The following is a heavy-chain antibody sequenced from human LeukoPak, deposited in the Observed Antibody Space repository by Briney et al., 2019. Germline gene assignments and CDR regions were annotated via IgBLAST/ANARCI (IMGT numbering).Heavy chain of an antibody. J-gene: IGHJ4*02. V-gene: IGHV1-2*02. CDR2: INPNSGGT. CDR1: AYTFTGNY. CDR3: ARAPGYGSGQ. Sequence: SSVKVSCKASAYTFTGNYIHWVRLPPGQGLERMGWINPNSGGTNYVQKFQGTVTMTRDTSISSAYMELSSLTSDDTAVYYCARAPGYGSGQWGQGTLVTVSS. D-gene: IGHD3-10*01.